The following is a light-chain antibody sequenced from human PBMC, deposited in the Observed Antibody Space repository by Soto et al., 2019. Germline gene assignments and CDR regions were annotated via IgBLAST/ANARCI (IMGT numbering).Light chain of an antibody. V-gene: IGKV1-9*01. CDR3: QHLSGYPRT. J-gene: IGKJ1*01. Sequence: DIQLTQSPSFLSASVGDRVTITCRASQGISSYLAWYQQRPGKAPKLLIYSASTLQGGVPSRFSGSGSGTDFTLSVSRLQPEDFATYYCQHLSGYPRTFGQGTKVEIK. CDR1: QGISSY. CDR2: SAS.